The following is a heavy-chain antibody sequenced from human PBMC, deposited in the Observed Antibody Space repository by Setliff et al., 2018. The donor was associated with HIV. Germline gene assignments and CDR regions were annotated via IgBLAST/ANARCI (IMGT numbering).Heavy chain of an antibody. CDR3: ARGGDGLLLGRPRYYYYYMDV. CDR2: FHHSGST. CDR1: GYSINTAYY. D-gene: IGHD2-15*01. J-gene: IGHJ6*03. V-gene: IGHV4-38-2*02. Sequence: SETLSLTCSVSGYSINTAYYWGWIRQSPGKGLEWIGGFHHSGSTHYNPSLKSRVTISMDTAKSQFSLKLSSVTAADTAVYYCARGGDGLLLGRPRYYYYYMDVWGKGTTVTVSS.